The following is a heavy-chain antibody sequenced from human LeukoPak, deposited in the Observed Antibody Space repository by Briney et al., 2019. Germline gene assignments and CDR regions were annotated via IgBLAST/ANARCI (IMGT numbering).Heavy chain of an antibody. D-gene: IGHD2-15*01. Sequence: RPGGSLRLSCAASGFAFDDHGMSWVRQVPGKGMGWVAYINYSGRSTNYLDSVQGRFTISRDNARNSVYLQMNSLGAEDTALYYCARLGLRGFYFFDNWGQGTLVTVSS. CDR2: INYSGRST. J-gene: IGHJ4*02. CDR3: ARLGLRGFYFFDN. V-gene: IGHV3-20*04. CDR1: GFAFDDHG.